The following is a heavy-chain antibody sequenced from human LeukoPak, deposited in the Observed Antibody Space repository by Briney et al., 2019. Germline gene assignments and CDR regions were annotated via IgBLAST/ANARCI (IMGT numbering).Heavy chain of an antibody. CDR2: IYPGDSDT. CDR3: ARLMTTVSPRSFDY. J-gene: IGHJ4*02. Sequence: PGESLKISCKASGSCFTTYWIGWVREMPGKGLEWLGIIYPGDSDTRYSPSCQGQVTISTDKSINTAYLEWSSLKASDIAIYYCARLMTTVSPRSFDYWGQGTLVTVSS. D-gene: IGHD4-17*01. CDR1: GSCFTTYW. V-gene: IGHV5-51*01.